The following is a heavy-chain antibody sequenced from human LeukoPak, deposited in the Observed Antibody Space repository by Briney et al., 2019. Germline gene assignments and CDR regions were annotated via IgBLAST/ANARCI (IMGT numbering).Heavy chain of an antibody. D-gene: IGHD3-22*01. CDR2: IWYDGSNK. CDR1: GFTVSSNY. CDR3: ARDQDSSGYYYYGMDV. Sequence: GGSLRLSCAVSGFTVSSNYMSWVRQAPGKGLEWVAVIWYDGSNKYYADSVKDRFTISRDNSKNTLYLQMNSLRAEDTAVYYCARDQDSSGYYYYGMDVWGQGTTVTVSS. J-gene: IGHJ6*02. V-gene: IGHV3-33*08.